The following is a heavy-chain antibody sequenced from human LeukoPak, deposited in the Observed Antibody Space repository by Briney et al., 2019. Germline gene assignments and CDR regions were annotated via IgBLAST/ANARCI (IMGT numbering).Heavy chain of an antibody. D-gene: IGHD2-2*01. Sequence: PSETLSLTCAVYGGSFSGNYWSWIRQPPGKGLEWIGEINHSGSTNYNPSLKSRVTISVDTSKNQFSLKLSSVTAADTAVYYCARGYKDIVVVPAATTGYYYYMDVWGKGTTVTVSS. V-gene: IGHV4-34*01. J-gene: IGHJ6*03. CDR3: ARGYKDIVVVPAATTGYYYYMDV. CDR2: INHSGST. CDR1: GGSFSGNY.